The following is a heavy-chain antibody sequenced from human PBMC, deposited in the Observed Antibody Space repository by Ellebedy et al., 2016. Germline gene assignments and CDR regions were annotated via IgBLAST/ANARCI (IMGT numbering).Heavy chain of an antibody. CDR1: GGSISSGGYY. CDR3: AGLGGYNLG. CDR2: INHSGST. D-gene: IGHD5-24*01. V-gene: IGHV4-39*07. Sequence: SETLSLXXTVSGGSISSGGYYWSWIRQPPGKGLEWIGEINHSGSTNYNPSLKSRVTISVDTSKNQFSLKLSSVTAADTAVYYCAGLGGYNLGWGQGTLVTVSS. J-gene: IGHJ4*02.